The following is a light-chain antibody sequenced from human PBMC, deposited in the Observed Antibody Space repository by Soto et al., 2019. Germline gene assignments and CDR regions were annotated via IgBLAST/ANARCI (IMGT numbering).Light chain of an antibody. Sequence: EIVLTQSPGTLSLSPGEIATLSFSASQRLSSNYLAWFQQKPGQAPRLLIYGASSRATGIPDRFSGSGSGTDFTLTIPRLEPEDFAVYYCLQYGSSVWTFGQGTKVDI. J-gene: IGKJ1*01. CDR3: LQYGSSVWT. V-gene: IGKV3-20*01. CDR1: QRLSSNY. CDR2: GAS.